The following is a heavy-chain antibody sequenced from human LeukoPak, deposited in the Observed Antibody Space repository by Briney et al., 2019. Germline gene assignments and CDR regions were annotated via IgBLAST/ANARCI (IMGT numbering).Heavy chain of an antibody. CDR2: IDPSGGST. V-gene: IGHV1-46*01. Sequence: GASVKVSCKASGYTFTSYYMHWVRQAPGQGLEWMGIIDPSGGSTSYAQKFQGRVTVTRDTSTSTVYMELGSLRSEDTAVYYCARDLVVVTGLRTRGSFDIWGQGTMVTVSS. J-gene: IGHJ3*02. D-gene: IGHD2-21*02. CDR1: GYTFTSYY. CDR3: ARDLVVVTGLRTRGSFDI.